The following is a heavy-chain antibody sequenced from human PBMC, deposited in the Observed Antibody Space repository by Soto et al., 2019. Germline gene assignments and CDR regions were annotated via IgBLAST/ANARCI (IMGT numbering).Heavy chain of an antibody. CDR2: ISGSGGST. Sequence: GGSLRLSCAASGFTFSSYAMSWVRQAPGKGLEWVSAISGSGGSTYYADSVKGRFTISRDNSKNTLYRQMNSLRAEDTAVYYCANIGGDYYYDSSGYPGWFDPWGQGTLVTVSS. D-gene: IGHD3-22*01. CDR3: ANIGGDYYYDSSGYPGWFDP. V-gene: IGHV3-23*01. J-gene: IGHJ5*02. CDR1: GFTFSSYA.